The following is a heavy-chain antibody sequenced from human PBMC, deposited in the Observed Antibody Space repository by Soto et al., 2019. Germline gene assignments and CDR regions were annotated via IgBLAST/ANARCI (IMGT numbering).Heavy chain of an antibody. D-gene: IGHD3-22*01. CDR1: GYTFTSYG. Sequence: GASVKVSCKASGYTFTSYGISWVRQAPGQGFEWMGWISAYNGNTNYAQKLQGRVTMTTDTSTSTAYMELRSLRSDDTAVYYCARDSYPYYYDSSGSGHYWGQGTLVTVSS. CDR3: ARDSYPYYYDSSGSGHY. CDR2: ISAYNGNT. V-gene: IGHV1-18*01. J-gene: IGHJ4*02.